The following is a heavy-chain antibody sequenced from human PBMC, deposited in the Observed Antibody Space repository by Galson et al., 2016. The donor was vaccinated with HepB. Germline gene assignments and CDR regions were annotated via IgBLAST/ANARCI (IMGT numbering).Heavy chain of an antibody. Sequence: ETLSLTCAVSGGSISSSNWWSWVRQPPGKGLEWIGEIHHSGSANYNPSLKSRVTMSVDKSKDQFSLKLSSVTAADTAVYYCARALAVNGAFDIWGQGTMVTVSS. V-gene: IGHV4-4*02. CDR3: ARALAVNGAFDI. CDR1: GGSISSSNW. D-gene: IGHD4-17*01. CDR2: IHHSGSA. J-gene: IGHJ3*02.